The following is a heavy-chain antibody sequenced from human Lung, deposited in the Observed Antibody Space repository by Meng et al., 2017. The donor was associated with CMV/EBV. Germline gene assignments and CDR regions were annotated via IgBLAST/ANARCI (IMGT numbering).Heavy chain of an antibody. CDR2: ISVKNGEA. D-gene: IGHD6-13*01. CDR3: ARYVPNGSFWYFDF. V-gene: IGHV1-18*01. CDR1: GYTFGSYG. Sequence: QVHLLQSGPEVKKPGAAVRVSCKASGYTFGSYGICWVRQAPGQGLEWMGWISVKNGEAKYPQNFQGRVTMTTDTTTSTAYMELRSLTSDDTAVYYCARYVPNGSFWYFDFWGRGTLVTVSS. J-gene: IGHJ2*01.